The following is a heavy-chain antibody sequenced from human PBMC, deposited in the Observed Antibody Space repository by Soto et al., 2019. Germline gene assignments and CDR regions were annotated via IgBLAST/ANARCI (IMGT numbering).Heavy chain of an antibody. CDR3: ARDLPTGYSSSWGDYYYGMDV. CDR2: ISYDGSNK. V-gene: IGHV3-30-3*01. D-gene: IGHD6-13*01. CDR1: GFTFSSYA. J-gene: IGHJ6*02. Sequence: GGSLRLSCAASGFTFSSYAMHWVRQAPGKGLEWVAVISYDGSNKYYADSVKGRFTISRDNSKNTLYLQMNGLRAEDTAVYYCARDLPTGYSSSWGDYYYGMDVWGQGTTVTVSS.